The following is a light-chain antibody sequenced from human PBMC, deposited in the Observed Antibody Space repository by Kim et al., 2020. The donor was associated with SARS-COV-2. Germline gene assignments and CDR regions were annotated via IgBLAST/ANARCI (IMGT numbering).Light chain of an antibody. CDR2: TNK. CDR3: AVWDDRLNGPV. Sequence: GQSGSISCSGSTSSIRSNTVNWYQQLPGPAPNLLIFTNKQRPSGVPGQISSSKYGTSTSLAISRLQSEDEADYYYAVWDDRLNGPVFGGGTQLTVL. J-gene: IGLJ3*02. V-gene: IGLV1-44*01. CDR1: TSSIRSNT.